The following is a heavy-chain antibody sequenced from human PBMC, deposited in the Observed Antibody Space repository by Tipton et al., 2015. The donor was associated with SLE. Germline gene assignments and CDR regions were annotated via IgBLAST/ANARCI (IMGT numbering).Heavy chain of an antibody. J-gene: IGHJ4*02. CDR1: GFTFSSYR. CDR3: AREIVIAAAGPFDS. Sequence: SLRLSCAASGFTFSSYRMNWVRQAPGKGLEWVSSISSSSSYIYYADSVKGRFTISRDNAKNSLYLQMNSLRAEDTAVYYCAREIVIAAAGPFDSWGRGTLVTVSS. V-gene: IGHV3-21*01. D-gene: IGHD6-13*01. CDR2: ISSSSSYI.